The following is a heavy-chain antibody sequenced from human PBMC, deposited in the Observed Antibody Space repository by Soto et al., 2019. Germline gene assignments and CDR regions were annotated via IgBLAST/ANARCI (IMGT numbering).Heavy chain of an antibody. J-gene: IGHJ4*02. D-gene: IGHD6-13*01. Sequence: QVQLVQSGAEVKKPGASVKVSCKASGYTFTSYGISWVRQAPGQWLEWMGWISAYNGHTNYAQKLQGRVTMTTDTSTSTDYMELRSLRSDDKAVYYCAREAPTIAAQDDYWGQGNLVTVSS. CDR3: AREAPTIAAQDDY. CDR2: ISAYNGHT. CDR1: GYTFTSYG. V-gene: IGHV1-18*01.